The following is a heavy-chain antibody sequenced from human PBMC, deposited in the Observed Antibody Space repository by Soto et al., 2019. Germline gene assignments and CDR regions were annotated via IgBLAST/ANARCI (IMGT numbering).Heavy chain of an antibody. Sequence: QVQLQESGPGLVKPSETLSLTCTVSGGSISSYYWSWIRQPPGKGLEWIGYIYYSGSTNYNPSLKSRVTISVDTSKNQFSLKLSSVTAADTAVYYCARLRRLQSPFDWYFDLWGRGTLVTVSS. CDR2: IYYSGST. D-gene: IGHD6-25*01. CDR1: GGSISSYY. CDR3: ARLRRLQSPFDWYFDL. J-gene: IGHJ2*01. V-gene: IGHV4-59*08.